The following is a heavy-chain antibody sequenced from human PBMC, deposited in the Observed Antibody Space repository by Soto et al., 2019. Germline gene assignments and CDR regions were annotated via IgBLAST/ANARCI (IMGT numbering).Heavy chain of an antibody. CDR3: VSGGGGSYTYYYYGMDV. J-gene: IGHJ6*02. CDR2: ISSNGGST. CDR1: GFTFSSYA. V-gene: IGHV3-64D*08. D-gene: IGHD1-26*01. Sequence: GGSLRLSCSASGFTFSSYAMHWVRQAPGKGLEYVSAISSNGGSTYYADSGKGRFTISRNNSKNTLNLQMSSLRAEDTAVYYCVSGGGGSYTYYYYGMDVWGQGTTVTVSS.